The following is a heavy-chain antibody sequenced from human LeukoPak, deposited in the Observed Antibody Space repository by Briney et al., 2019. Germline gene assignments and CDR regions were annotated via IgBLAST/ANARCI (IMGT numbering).Heavy chain of an antibody. J-gene: IGHJ6*02. Sequence: PSETLSLTCTVSGGSISSYYGAWIRQPPGKGLEWIGYIYYSGSTGYNPSLKSRVTISVDTSKNQFSLKLTSVTAADTAVYYCARSYNSRGYYYYGMDVWGQGTTVTVS. CDR3: ARSYNSRGYYYYGMDV. D-gene: IGHD3-22*01. V-gene: IGHV4-59*01. CDR1: GGSISSYY. CDR2: IYYSGST.